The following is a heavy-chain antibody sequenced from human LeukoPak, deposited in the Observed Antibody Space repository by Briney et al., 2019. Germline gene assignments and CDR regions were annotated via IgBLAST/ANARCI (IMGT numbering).Heavy chain of an antibody. CDR1: GFTFSIYA. V-gene: IGHV3-23*01. J-gene: IGHJ4*02. CDR3: AKDTGYSSSWPFDY. D-gene: IGHD6-13*01. CDR2: ISGSGGST. Sequence: TGGSLRLSCAASGFTFSIYAMSWVREAPGKGLEWVSAISGSGGSTYYADSVKGRFTISRDNYKNPLYQQMNILRAEDTAVYYCAKDTGYSSSWPFDYWGQGTMVSVCS.